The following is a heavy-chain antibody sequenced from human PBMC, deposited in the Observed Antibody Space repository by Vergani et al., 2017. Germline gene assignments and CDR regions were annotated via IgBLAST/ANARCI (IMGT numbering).Heavy chain of an antibody. Sequence: EVHLEESGGGLVQPGGSLRLSCAASGFTFGDYYMAWIRLAPGKGLDWVASIKQDGSEKYYVDSVRGRFTISRDNAKNSLYLQMNSLRAEDTAVYYCAKEGYGDYFVHAFDIWGQGTMVTVSS. D-gene: IGHD4-17*01. V-gene: IGHV3-7*01. J-gene: IGHJ3*02. CDR1: GFTFGDYY. CDR3: AKEGYGDYFVHAFDI. CDR2: IKQDGSEK.